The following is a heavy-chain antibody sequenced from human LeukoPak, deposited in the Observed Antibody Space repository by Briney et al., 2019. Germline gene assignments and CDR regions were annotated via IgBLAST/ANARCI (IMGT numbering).Heavy chain of an antibody. D-gene: IGHD3-3*01. CDR2: IIPILGIA. J-gene: IGHJ5*02. Sequence: GASVKVSCKASGGTFSSYAISWVRQAPGQGLEWMGRIIPILGIANYAQKFQGRVTITADKSTSTAYMELSSLRSEDMAVYYCARVDGSDYDFWSGPNWFDPWGQGTLVTVSS. CDR1: GGTFSSYA. CDR3: ARVDGSDYDFWSGPNWFDP. V-gene: IGHV1-69*04.